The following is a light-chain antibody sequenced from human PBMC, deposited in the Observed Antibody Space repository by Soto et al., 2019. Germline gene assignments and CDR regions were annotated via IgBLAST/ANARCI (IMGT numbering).Light chain of an antibody. V-gene: IGKV1-5*03. CDR3: QHYNSYSEA. J-gene: IGKJ1*01. CDR1: QTISSW. CDR2: KAS. Sequence: DIQMTQSPSTLPASVVDRVSITCRPSQTISSWLAWYQQKPGKAPKLLIYKASTLKSGVPSRFSGSGSGTEFTLTISRLQPDDFATYYCQHYNSYSEAFGQGTKVDIK.